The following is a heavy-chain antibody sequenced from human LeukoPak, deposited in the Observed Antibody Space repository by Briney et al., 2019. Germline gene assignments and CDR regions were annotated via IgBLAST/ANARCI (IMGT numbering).Heavy chain of an antibody. D-gene: IGHD1-26*01. CDR2: FDPEDGET. Sequence: ASVKVSCKVSGYTLTELSMHWVRQAPGKGLEWMGGFDPEDGETIYAQKFQGRVTMTEDTSTDTAYMELSSLRSEDTAVYYCATDTGGSFTWAFDIWGQGTMVTVSP. CDR3: ATDTGGSFTWAFDI. J-gene: IGHJ3*02. CDR1: GYTLTELS. V-gene: IGHV1-24*01.